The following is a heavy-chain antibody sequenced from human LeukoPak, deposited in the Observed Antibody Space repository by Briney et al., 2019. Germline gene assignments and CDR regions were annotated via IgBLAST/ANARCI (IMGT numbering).Heavy chain of an antibody. CDR2: IYYSGST. Sequence: PSETLSLTCTVSGGSISSYYWSWIRQPPGKGLEWIGYIYYSGSTNYNPSLKSRVTISVDTSKNQFSLKLSSVTAADTAVYYCARAGPYSGHGGLDYWGQGTLVTVSS. CDR1: GGSISSYY. D-gene: IGHD5-12*01. CDR3: ARAGPYSGHGGLDY. V-gene: IGHV4-59*01. J-gene: IGHJ4*02.